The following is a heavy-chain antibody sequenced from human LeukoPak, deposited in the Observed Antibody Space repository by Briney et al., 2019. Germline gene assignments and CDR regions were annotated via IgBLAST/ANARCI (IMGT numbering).Heavy chain of an antibody. CDR2: ISYDGSNK. J-gene: IGHJ1*01. V-gene: IGHV3-30*18. CDR1: GFTFSSYG. Sequence: GSLSLSCAASGFTFSSYGMHWVRQAPGKGLEWVAVISYDGSNKYYADSVKGRFTISRDNSKNTLYLQMNSLRAEDTAVYYCAKGGLGIAAAGAMVFQHWGQGTLVTVSS. D-gene: IGHD6-13*01. CDR3: AKGGLGIAAAGAMVFQH.